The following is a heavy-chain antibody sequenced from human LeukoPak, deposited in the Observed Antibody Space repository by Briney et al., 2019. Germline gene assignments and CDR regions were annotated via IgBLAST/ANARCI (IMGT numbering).Heavy chain of an antibody. CDR3: APGCNWFDP. Sequence: GGSLRLSCSASGFTFSTYDMNWVRQAPGKGLEWVSYISSSGGTMYYADSVKGRSTISRDNAKNSLYLQMNSLRAEDTAVYYCAPGCNWFDPWGQGTLVTVSS. CDR1: GFTFSTYD. CDR2: ISSSGGTM. J-gene: IGHJ5*02. V-gene: IGHV3-48*03.